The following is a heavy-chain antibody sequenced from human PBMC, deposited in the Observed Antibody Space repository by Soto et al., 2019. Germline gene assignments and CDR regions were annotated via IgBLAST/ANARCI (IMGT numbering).Heavy chain of an antibody. D-gene: IGHD2-21*01. CDR3: ARDTSGWRWLPDV. Sequence: SGPSGEPTQTLTLTCTFSGFSLNTGGVGVGWIRQPPGKALEWLALIYWNDDQRYSPSLKSRLTITKDTSRNQVVLTMTNMGPVDTATYYCARDTSGWRWLPDVWGQGTTVTVSS. CDR2: IYWNDDQ. CDR1: GFSLNTGGVG. V-gene: IGHV2-5*01. J-gene: IGHJ6*02.